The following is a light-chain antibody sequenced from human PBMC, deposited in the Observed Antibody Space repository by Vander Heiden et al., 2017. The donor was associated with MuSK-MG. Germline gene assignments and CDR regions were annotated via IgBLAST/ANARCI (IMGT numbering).Light chain of an antibody. J-gene: IGKJ2*01. Sequence: DIQMTQSPSSLSASVGDRVTITCRASQSISSYLNWYQQKPGKAPKLLIYAASSLQSGVPSRFSGSGSGTECTRTISSLQPEDFATYYCQQSYSTPYTFGQGTKLEIK. CDR3: QQSYSTPYT. CDR2: AAS. V-gene: IGKV1-39*01. CDR1: QSISSY.